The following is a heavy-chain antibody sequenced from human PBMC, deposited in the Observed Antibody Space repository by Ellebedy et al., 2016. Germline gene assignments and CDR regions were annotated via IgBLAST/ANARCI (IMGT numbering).Heavy chain of an antibody. V-gene: IGHV2-5*01. Sequence: SGPTLVKPTQTLTLTCTFPGFSLSTDGVGVAWIPQPPGKALEWLALIYWNDDKRYSPSLRSRLTITKDTSKNQVVLGMTNMDPVDTATYYCAALKGQQALGAYDIWGQGTMVTVSS. CDR2: IYWNDDK. CDR3: AALKGQQALGAYDI. J-gene: IGHJ3*02. D-gene: IGHD6-13*01. CDR1: GFSLSTDGVG.